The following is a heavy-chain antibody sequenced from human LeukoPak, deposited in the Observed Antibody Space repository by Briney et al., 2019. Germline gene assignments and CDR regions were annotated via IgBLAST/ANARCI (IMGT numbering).Heavy chain of an antibody. CDR2: INPNSGGT. CDR3: ARDENGSGTYYRGYNWFDP. CDR1: GHTFTDYY. D-gene: IGHD3-10*01. Sequence: ASVKVSCKASGHTFTDYYIHWVRQAPGQGLEWMGWINPNSGGTNYAQKFQGRVTMTRDTSISTAYMELSRLRSDDTAVYYCARDENGSGTYYRGYNWFDPWGQGTLVTVSS. J-gene: IGHJ5*02. V-gene: IGHV1-2*02.